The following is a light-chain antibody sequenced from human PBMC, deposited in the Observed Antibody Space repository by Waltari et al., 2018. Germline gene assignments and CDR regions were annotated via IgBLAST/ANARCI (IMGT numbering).Light chain of an antibody. J-gene: IGLJ2*01. CDR3: QVWDGTTDHPYVV. CDR1: TTGNRG. CDR2: DES. V-gene: IGLV3-21*02. Sequence: SYVLTQPPSVSVAPGQTARITCGGSTTGNRGVYWYQQKPGQAPLLVIYDESDRPSGIPDGFSGSKSETTANLTSSGVEAGDEAEYSCQVWDGTTDHPYVVFGGGTKLTVL.